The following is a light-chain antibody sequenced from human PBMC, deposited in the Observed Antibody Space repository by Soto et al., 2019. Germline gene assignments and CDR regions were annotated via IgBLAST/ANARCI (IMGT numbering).Light chain of an antibody. Sequence: IQLTQSPSSLSASVGDRVTIPCRASQDINNYLAWYQQQPGKAPKVLIYGASTLQSGVPSRFSGSGSGTDFTLTISSLQPEDFATYYCQQLNTYPWTFGQGTKVEV. J-gene: IGKJ1*01. CDR2: GAS. CDR1: QDINNY. V-gene: IGKV1-9*01. CDR3: QQLNTYPWT.